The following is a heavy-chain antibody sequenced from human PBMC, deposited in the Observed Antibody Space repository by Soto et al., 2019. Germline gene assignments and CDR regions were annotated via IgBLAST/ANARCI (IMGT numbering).Heavy chain of an antibody. V-gene: IGHV1-18*01. CDR2: ISTYNDET. Sequence: QIQLVQSGAEVKKPGASVKVSCKVSGDTFKYYGFTWVRQAPGQGLEWMGWISTYNDETNYAQNVQGRVTMTPDTSTNTVYMKLRSLRADDTAVYYCARVMVRLFGSASSMPYGFDGWGQGTTVTVSS. CDR1: GDTFKYYG. D-gene: IGHD3-10*01. J-gene: IGHJ6*02. CDR3: ARVMVRLFGSASSMPYGFDG.